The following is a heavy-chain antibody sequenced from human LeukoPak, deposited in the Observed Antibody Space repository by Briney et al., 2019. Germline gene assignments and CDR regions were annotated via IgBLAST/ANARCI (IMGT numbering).Heavy chain of an antibody. V-gene: IGHV3-9*01. CDR3: AKDMNSYGSGSSYNPWGPFDS. Sequence: GRSLRLSCAASGITFDNYAMHWVRQAPGKGLEWVSGIAWNSGNTGFADSVKGRFTISRDNAENSLYLQMNSLTPEDTAFYFCAKDMNSYGSGSSYNPWGPFDSWGQGTLVTVSS. D-gene: IGHD3-10*01. CDR1: GITFDNYA. CDR2: IAWNSGNT. J-gene: IGHJ4*02.